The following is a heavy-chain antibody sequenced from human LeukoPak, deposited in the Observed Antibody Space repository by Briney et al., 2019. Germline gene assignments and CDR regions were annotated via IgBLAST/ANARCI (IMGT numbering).Heavy chain of an antibody. CDR3: AKDTATGIAAAGFRDGMDV. CDR2: ISWNSGSI. Sequence: PGGSLRLSCAASGFTFGDYAMHWVRQAPGKGLELVSGISWNSGSIGYADSVKGRFTISRDNSKNSLYLQMNSLRAEDTALYYCAKDTATGIAAAGFRDGMDVWGQGTTVTVSS. V-gene: IGHV3-9*01. J-gene: IGHJ6*02. D-gene: IGHD6-13*01. CDR1: GFTFGDYA.